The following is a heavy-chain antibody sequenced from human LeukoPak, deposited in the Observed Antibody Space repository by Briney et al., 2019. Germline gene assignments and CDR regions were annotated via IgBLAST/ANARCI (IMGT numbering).Heavy chain of an antibody. CDR3: AKGTAVAGTAYYFDY. V-gene: IGHV3-23*01. D-gene: IGHD6-19*01. Sequence: GASLRLSCAASGFTFSSYAMSWVRQAPGKGLVWVSAISGSGGSTYYADSVKGRFTISRDNSKNALYLQMNSLRAEDTAVYYCAKGTAVAGTAYYFDYWGQGTLVTVSS. CDR2: ISGSGGST. CDR1: GFTFSSYA. J-gene: IGHJ4*02.